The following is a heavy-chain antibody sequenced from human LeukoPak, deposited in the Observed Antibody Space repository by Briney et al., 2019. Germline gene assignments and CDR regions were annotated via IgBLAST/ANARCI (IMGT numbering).Heavy chain of an antibody. CDR3: ARSYSSSDHYYYYGMDV. J-gene: IGHJ6*02. CDR1: GGSISSYY. V-gene: IGHV4-59*08. CDR2: IYYSGST. D-gene: IGHD6-13*01. Sequence: PSETLSLTCTVSGGSISSYYWSWIRQPPGKGLEWIGYIYYSGSTNYNPSLKSRVTISVDTSKNQFSLKLSSVTAADTAVYYCARSYSSSDHYYYYGMDVWGQGTTVTVSS.